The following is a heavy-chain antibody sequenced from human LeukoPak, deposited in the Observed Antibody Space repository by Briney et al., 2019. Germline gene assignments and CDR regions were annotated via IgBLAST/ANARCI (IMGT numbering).Heavy chain of an antibody. Sequence: SETLSLTCTVSGGSISSCDYYWSWLRQPPGQALEWIGYIYFSGNTYYKPALKSRVSMSVDTSKNQFSLKLSSVTAADTAMYCYARSTGRLQPFDYGGQGTLVTVSS. CDR2: IYFSGNT. D-gene: IGHD1-1*01. CDR1: GGSISSCDYY. V-gene: IGHV4-30-4*01. J-gene: IGHJ4*02. CDR3: ARSTGRLQPFDY.